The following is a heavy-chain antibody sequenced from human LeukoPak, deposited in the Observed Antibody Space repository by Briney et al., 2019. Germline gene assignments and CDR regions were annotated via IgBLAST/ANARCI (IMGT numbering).Heavy chain of an antibody. CDR3: ARDPLYTNSPLSYFDY. V-gene: IGHV3-30-3*01. D-gene: IGHD2-2*02. CDR2: ISYDGSSK. Sequence: GRSLRLSCAASGFTFSSDAINWVRQAPGKGLEWVAVISYDGSSKDYADSVKGRFTISRDNSKNTLYLQMNSLRAEDTAVYYCARDPLYTNSPLSYFDYWGQGTLVTVSS. CDR1: GFTFSSDA. J-gene: IGHJ4*02.